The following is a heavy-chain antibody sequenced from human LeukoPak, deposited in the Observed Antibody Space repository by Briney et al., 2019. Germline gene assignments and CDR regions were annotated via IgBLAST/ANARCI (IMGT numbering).Heavy chain of an antibody. CDR1: GFTFSSYS. D-gene: IGHD1-7*01. CDR3: ARDRDWNSGFDY. CDR2: ISSSSSYI. J-gene: IGHJ4*02. Sequence: GGSLRLSCAASGFTFSSYSMNWVRQAPGKGLEWVSSISSSSSYIYYADSVKGRFTISRDNARNSLYLQMNSLRAEDTAVYYCARDRDWNSGFDYWGQGNLVTVSS. V-gene: IGHV3-21*01.